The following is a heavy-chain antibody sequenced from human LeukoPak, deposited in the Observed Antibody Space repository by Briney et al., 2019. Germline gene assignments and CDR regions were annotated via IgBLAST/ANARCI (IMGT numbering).Heavy chain of an antibody. CDR1: GFTFSDYY. Sequence: GGSLRLSCATSGFTFSDYYMSWIRQAPGKGLEWVSYISSSGSTIYYADSVEGRFTISRDNAKNSLYLQMNSLRAEDTAVYYCARESYYYDSSGSMDHWGQGTLVTVSS. J-gene: IGHJ4*02. CDR2: ISSSGSTI. V-gene: IGHV3-11*01. D-gene: IGHD3-22*01. CDR3: ARESYYYDSSGSMDH.